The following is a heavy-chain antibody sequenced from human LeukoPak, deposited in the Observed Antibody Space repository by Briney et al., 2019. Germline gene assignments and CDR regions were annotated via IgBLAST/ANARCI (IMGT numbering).Heavy chain of an antibody. V-gene: IGHV3-21*01. J-gene: IGHJ4*02. D-gene: IGHD3-9*01. CDR3: ARDFDMGITPGDDFDF. CDR1: GFTFSSCS. CDR2: ISSSSSYI. Sequence: GGSLRLSCAASGFTFSSCSMNWVRQAPGKGLEWVSSISSSSSYIYYADSVKGRFTISRDNAKNSLYLQMNSLRAEDTAVYYCARDFDMGITPGDDFDFWGQGTLVTVSS.